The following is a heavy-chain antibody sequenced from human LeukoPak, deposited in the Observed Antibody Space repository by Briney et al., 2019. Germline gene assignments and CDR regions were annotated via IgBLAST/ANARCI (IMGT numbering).Heavy chain of an antibody. Sequence: SVKVSCKASGGTFSSYAISWVRQAPGQGLEWMGGIIPIFGTANYAQKFQGRVTITADESTSTAYMELSSLRSEDTAVYYCARDLNYPTFNWFDPWDQGTLVTVSS. CDR3: ARDLNYPTFNWFDP. D-gene: IGHD4-11*01. CDR1: GGTFSSYA. V-gene: IGHV1-69*13. J-gene: IGHJ5*02. CDR2: IIPIFGTA.